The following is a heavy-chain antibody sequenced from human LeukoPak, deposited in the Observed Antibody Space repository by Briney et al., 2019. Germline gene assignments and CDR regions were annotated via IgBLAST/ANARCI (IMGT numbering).Heavy chain of an antibody. CDR3: ARRGTPGSSDAFDM. CDR1: GFTFSNYG. V-gene: IGHV3-33*01. D-gene: IGHD3-16*01. CDR2: IWYDGSNE. J-gene: IGHJ3*02. Sequence: PGGSLRLSCAASGFTFSNYGMHWVRQAPGKGLEWVALIWYDGSNEDHADSVEGRFTISRDNSKNTLYLQMNSLRAEDTALYYCARRGTPGSSDAFDMWGQGTMVTVSS.